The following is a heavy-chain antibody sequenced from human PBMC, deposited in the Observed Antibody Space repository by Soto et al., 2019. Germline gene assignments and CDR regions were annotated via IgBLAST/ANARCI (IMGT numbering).Heavy chain of an antibody. Sequence: GGSLRLSCAASGFTFSDYYMSWIRQAPGKGLEWVSYISSSGSTIYYADSVKGRFTISRDNAKNSLYLQMNSLRAEDTAVYYCAREPLTTSHHFDYWGQGTLVTVSS. CDR1: GFTFSDYY. J-gene: IGHJ4*02. CDR2: ISSSGSTI. V-gene: IGHV3-11*01. CDR3: AREPLTTSHHFDY. D-gene: IGHD2-2*01.